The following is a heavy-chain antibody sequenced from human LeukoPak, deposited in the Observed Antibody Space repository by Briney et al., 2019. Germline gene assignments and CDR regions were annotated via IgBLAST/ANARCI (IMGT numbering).Heavy chain of an antibody. V-gene: IGHV3-7*05. CDR3: ARDKSYGDSEDY. CDR2: INQDGREK. D-gene: IGHD4-17*01. Sequence: GGSLRLSCSASGFIFSNYWMSWVRQAPGKGLGWVANINQDGREKYYVDSVKGRFTISRDNAKNSLSLQMNSLRAEDTALYYCARDKSYGDSEDYWGQGTLVTVSS. J-gene: IGHJ4*02. CDR1: GFIFSNYW.